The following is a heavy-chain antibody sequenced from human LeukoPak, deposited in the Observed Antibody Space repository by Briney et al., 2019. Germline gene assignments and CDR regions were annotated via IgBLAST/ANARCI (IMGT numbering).Heavy chain of an antibody. J-gene: IGHJ6*02. CDR3: VKDRPCEACMPMDA. CDR2: LGRSGEYK. V-gene: IGHV3-23*01. CDR1: GFRFTDYS. Sequence: GGSLRLSCAASGFRFTDYSMSWVRQAPGRGLEWVAGLGRSGEYKYYADSVKGRFTISRDNSKDTVSLQMNSLRAEDSAIYFCVKDRPCEACMPMDAWGQGTTVTVSS. D-gene: IGHD2-2*01.